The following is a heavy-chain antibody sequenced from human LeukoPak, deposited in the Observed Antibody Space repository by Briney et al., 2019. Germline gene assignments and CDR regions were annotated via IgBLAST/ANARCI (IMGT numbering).Heavy chain of an antibody. J-gene: IGHJ3*02. CDR3: ARDLVGGYDVGVNDAFDI. CDR1: GGSISSGGYY. Sequence: SETLSLTCTVSGGSISSGGYYWSWIRQHPGKGLEWIGYIYYSGSTYYNPSLKSRVTISVDTSKNQFSLKLSSVTAADPAVYYCARDLVGGYDVGVNDAFDIWGQGTMVTVSS. D-gene: IGHD3-10*02. CDR2: IYYSGST. V-gene: IGHV4-31*03.